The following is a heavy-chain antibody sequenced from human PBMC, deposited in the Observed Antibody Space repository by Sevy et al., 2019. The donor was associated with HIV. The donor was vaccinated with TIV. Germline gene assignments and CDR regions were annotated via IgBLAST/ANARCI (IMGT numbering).Heavy chain of an antibody. Sequence: GKSLKISCAASGFTFSSYGLHWVRQAPGRGLEWVAGILSVGNIKYYIDSVKGRFTISRDDSKNTLYLQMNSLRAEDTAVYYCARESGSGWYIDHWGQGALVTVSS. CDR2: ILSVGNIK. CDR1: GFTFSSYG. V-gene: IGHV3-33*01. J-gene: IGHJ4*02. D-gene: IGHD6-19*01. CDR3: ARESGSGWYIDH.